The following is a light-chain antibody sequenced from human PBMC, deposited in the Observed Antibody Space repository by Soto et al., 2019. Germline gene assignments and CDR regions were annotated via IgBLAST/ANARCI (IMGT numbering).Light chain of an antibody. V-gene: IGKV3-15*01. CDR1: QSVSSN. J-gene: IGKJ1*01. CDR2: GAS. Sequence: EIVMTQSPATLSVSPGERATLSCRASQSVSSNLAWYQQKPGQAPRLLIYGASTRATGIPARFSGSGSGTEFTLTGRGLQSEDFAVYYCQQYNNWPRTFGQGTKVEIK. CDR3: QQYNNWPRT.